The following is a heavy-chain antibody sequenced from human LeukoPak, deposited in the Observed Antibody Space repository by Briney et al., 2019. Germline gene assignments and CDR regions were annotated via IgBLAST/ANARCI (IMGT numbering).Heavy chain of an antibody. CDR2: INRNGDSL. V-gene: IGHV3-20*04. CDR1: GFTFKDYG. J-gene: IGHJ4*02. CDR3: ARRIEMATIGFDH. D-gene: IGHD5-24*01. Sequence: GGSLRLSCAASGFTFKDYGMTWIRQAPGKGLEWVSGINRNGDSLGYADSVKGRFTISRNNAKNSLYLQMDNLRAEDTAFYYCARRIEMATIGFDHWGQGALVTDSS.